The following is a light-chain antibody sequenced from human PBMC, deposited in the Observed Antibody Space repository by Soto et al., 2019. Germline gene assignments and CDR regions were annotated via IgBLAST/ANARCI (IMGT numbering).Light chain of an antibody. CDR1: SSDVGGYNY. V-gene: IGLV2-14*03. CDR3: SSFTRSSTPYV. Sequence: QSALTQPASVSGSPVQSITISCTGTSSDVGGYNYVSWYQQYPGKAPKLMIYDVSNRPSGVSNRFSGSKSGNTASLTISGLQAEDEADYYCSSFTRSSTPYVFGTGTKVTVL. J-gene: IGLJ1*01. CDR2: DVS.